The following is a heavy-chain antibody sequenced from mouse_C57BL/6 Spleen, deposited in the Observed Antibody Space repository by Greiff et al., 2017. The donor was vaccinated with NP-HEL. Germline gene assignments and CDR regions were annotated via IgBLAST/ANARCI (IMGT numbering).Heavy chain of an antibody. V-gene: IGHV1-39*01. CDR1: GYSFTDYN. Sequence: EVQLQQPGPELVKPGASVKISCKASGYSFTDYNMNWVKQSNGKSLEWIGVINPNYGTTSYNQKFKGKATLTVDQSSSTAYMQLNSLTSEDSAVYYCAREGPNYGSKPSGAMDYWGQGTSVTVSS. CDR3: AREGPNYGSKPSGAMDY. J-gene: IGHJ4*01. CDR2: INPNYGTT. D-gene: IGHD1-1*01.